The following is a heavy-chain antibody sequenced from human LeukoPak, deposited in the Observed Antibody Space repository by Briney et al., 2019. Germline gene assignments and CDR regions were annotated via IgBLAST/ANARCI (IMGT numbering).Heavy chain of an antibody. J-gene: IGHJ6*03. CDR3: ARMRRDLAKGDYFYYYYMDV. CDR1: GFTFSDYY. V-gene: IGHV3-11*04. Sequence: GGSLRFSCAASGFTFSDYYMTWIRQAPGKGLEWVSYTIMTGTTIYYADSVKGRFTISRDNANNSLDLQMNSLRAEDTAVYYCARMRRDLAKGDYFYYYYMDVWGKGTTVIVSS. CDR2: TIMTGTTI. D-gene: IGHD3-16*01.